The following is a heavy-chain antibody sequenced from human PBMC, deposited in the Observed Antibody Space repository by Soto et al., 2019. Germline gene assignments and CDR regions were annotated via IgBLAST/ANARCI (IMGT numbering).Heavy chain of an antibody. Sequence: TSETLSLTCTVSGGSISSYYWSWIRQPPGKGLEWIGEINHSGSTNYNPSLKSRVTISVDTSKNQFSLKLTSVTAADTAVYYCARDKITGLFDYWGRGTLVTVS. CDR1: GGSISSYY. V-gene: IGHV4-34*01. CDR2: INHSGST. D-gene: IGHD2-8*02. J-gene: IGHJ4*02. CDR3: ARDKITGLFDY.